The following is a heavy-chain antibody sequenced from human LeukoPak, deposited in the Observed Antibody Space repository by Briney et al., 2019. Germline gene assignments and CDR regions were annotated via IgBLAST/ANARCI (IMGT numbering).Heavy chain of an antibody. CDR1: GGTFSSYA. J-gene: IGHJ6*02. CDR2: IIPIFGTA. CDR3: ARLPLRSIAVGYYGMDV. Sequence: SVKVSCKASGGTFSSYAISWVRQAPGQGLEWMGGIIPIFGTANYAQKFQGRVTITADESTSTAYMELSSLRSEDTAVYYCARLPLRSIAVGYYGMDVWGQGTTVTVSS. V-gene: IGHV1-69*13. D-gene: IGHD6-6*01.